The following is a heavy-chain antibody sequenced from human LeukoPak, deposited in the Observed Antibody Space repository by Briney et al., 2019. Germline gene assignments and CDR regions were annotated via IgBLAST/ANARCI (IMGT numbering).Heavy chain of an antibody. J-gene: IGHJ4*02. CDR3: ARGGQWTDV. V-gene: IGHV3-30*03. CDR1: GFTFSSYG. CDR2: ISYDGSNK. D-gene: IGHD6-19*01. Sequence: GGSLRLSCAASGFTFSSYGMHWVRQAPGKGLEWVAVISYDGSNKYYADSVKGRFTISRDNSKNTLYLQMNSLRAEDTAVYYCARGGQWTDVWGQGTLVTVSS.